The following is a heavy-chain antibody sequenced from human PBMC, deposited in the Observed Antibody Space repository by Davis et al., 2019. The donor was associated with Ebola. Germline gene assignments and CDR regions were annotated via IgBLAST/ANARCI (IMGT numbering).Heavy chain of an antibody. D-gene: IGHD5-18*01. CDR1: GGTFSSYT. V-gene: IGHV1-69*04. CDR2: IIPILGIA. Sequence: SVQVSCKASGGTFSSYTISWVRQAPGQGLEWMGRIIPILGIANYAQKFQGRVTITADKSTSTAYMELSSLRSEDTAVYYCARDVGAIEVTGDYWGQGTLVTVSS. CDR3: ARDVGAIEVTGDY. J-gene: IGHJ4*02.